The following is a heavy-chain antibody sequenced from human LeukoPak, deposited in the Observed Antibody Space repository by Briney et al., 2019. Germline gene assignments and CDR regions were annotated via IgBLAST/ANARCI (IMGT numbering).Heavy chain of an antibody. CDR2: VSYDGNTK. J-gene: IGHJ4*02. Sequence: PGGPLKPSCAPSGFTFSLNPCTWARRTPAKGLGGVAFVSYDGNTKYYADSVKGRFTISRDNSENTIYLQVSSLRADDTALYYCARDFLPGAPDFFDYWGQGTLVTVSS. D-gene: IGHD2-8*02. CDR3: ARDFLPGAPDFFDY. CDR1: GFTFSLNP. V-gene: IGHV3-30-3*01.